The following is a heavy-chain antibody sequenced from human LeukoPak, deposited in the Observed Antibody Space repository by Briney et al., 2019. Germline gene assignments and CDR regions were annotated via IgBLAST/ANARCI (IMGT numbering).Heavy chain of an antibody. J-gene: IGHJ4*02. CDR3: ARGSPRLGYCSGGSCKLDY. V-gene: IGHV3-21*01. D-gene: IGHD2-15*01. Sequence: GGSLRLSCAASGFTFSSYSMNWVRQPPGKGLEWVSSISSSSSYIYYADSVKGRFTISRDNAKNSLYLQMNSLRAEDTAVYYCARGSPRLGYCSGGSCKLDYWGQGTLVTVSS. CDR1: GFTFSSYS. CDR2: ISSSSSYI.